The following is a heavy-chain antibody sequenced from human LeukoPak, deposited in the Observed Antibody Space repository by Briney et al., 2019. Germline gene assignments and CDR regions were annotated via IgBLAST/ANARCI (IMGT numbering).Heavy chain of an antibody. J-gene: IGHJ3*02. Sequence: SETLSLTCTVSGGSISSSSYYWGWIRQPPGKGLEWIGSIYYSGSTYYNPSLKSRVTISVDTSKNQFSLKLSSVTAADTAVYYCARVIGGAQLEPDAFDIWGQGTMDTVSS. CDR2: IYYSGST. CDR3: ARVIGGAQLEPDAFDI. CDR1: GGSISSSSYY. D-gene: IGHD1-1*01. V-gene: IGHV4-39*07.